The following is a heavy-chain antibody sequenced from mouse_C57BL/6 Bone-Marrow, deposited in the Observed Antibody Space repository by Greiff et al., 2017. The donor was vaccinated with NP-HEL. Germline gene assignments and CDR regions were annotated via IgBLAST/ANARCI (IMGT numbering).Heavy chain of an antibody. CDR1: GYSFTGYF. Sequence: EVQLQQSGPELVKPGDSVKISCKASGYSFTGYFMNWVMQSHGKSLEWIGRINPYNGDTFYNQKFKGKATLTVDKSSSTAHMELRSLTSEDSAVYYCARNGSTLGWYFDVWGTGTTVTVSS. D-gene: IGHD1-1*01. CDR2: INPYNGDT. J-gene: IGHJ1*03. CDR3: ARNGSTLGWYFDV. V-gene: IGHV1-20*01.